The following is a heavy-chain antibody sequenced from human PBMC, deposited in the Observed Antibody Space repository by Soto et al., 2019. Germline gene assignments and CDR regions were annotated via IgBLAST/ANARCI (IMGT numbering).Heavy chain of an antibody. J-gene: IGHJ3*02. Sequence: XSVKVSCKASGYPFTSYYMHWVRQAPGQGLEWMGIINPSGGSTSYAQKFQGRVTMTRDTSTSTVYMELSSLRSEDTAVYYCARGRKVGDTRSSDAFDIWGQGTMVTVSS. CDR3: ARGRKVGDTRSSDAFDI. D-gene: IGHD1-26*01. CDR2: INPSGGST. CDR1: GYPFTSYY. V-gene: IGHV1-46*01.